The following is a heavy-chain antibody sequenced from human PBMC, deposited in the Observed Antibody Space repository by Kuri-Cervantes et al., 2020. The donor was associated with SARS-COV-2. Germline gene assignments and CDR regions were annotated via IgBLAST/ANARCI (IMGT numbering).Heavy chain of an antibody. Sequence: SETLSLTCTVSGGSISSSSYYWGWIRQPPGKGLEWIGSIYYSGSTYYNPSLKSRVTISVDTSKNQFSLKLSSVTAADTAVYYCARHVRPGITIFGVVITADYFDYWGQGTLVTVSS. CDR1: GGSISSSSYY. D-gene: IGHD3-3*01. CDR3: ARHVRPGITIFGVVITADYFDY. CDR2: IYYSGST. J-gene: IGHJ4*02. V-gene: IGHV4-39*01.